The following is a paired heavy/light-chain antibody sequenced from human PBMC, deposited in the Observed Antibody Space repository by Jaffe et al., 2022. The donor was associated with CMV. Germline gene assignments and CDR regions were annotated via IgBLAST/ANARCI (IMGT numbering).Heavy chain of an antibody. CDR2: ISSSGSAI. D-gene: IGHD4-17*01. CDR1: GFAFSSYE. J-gene: IGHJ4*02. V-gene: IGHV3-48*03. CDR3: ARDRGTVITLDY. Sequence: EVQLVESGGGLVQPGGSLRLSCAASGFAFSSYEINWVRQAPGRGLEWVSYISSSGSAIYYADSVRGRFTISRDNAKNVVYLQMNSLRAEDTAVYYCARDRGTVITLDYWGPGTLLTVSS.
Light chain of an antibody. Sequence: QSVLTQPPSASGTPGLRVTISCSGSSSNLESNSMNWYQQFPGTAPKLLIYNNDQRPSGVPDRFSGSKSGTSASLAISGLQSEDEAVYYCAAWDDSLLGSWVFGGGTKLTVL. V-gene: IGLV1-44*01. CDR3: AAWDDSLLGSWV. CDR2: NND. J-gene: IGLJ3*02. CDR1: SSNLESNS.